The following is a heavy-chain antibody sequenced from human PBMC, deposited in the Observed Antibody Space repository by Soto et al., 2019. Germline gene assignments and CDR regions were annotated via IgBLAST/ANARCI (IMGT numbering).Heavy chain of an antibody. V-gene: IGHV1-3*01. D-gene: IGHD3-16*02. CDR1: GYTFTSYA. CDR3: ASAPAPGSHDYVWGSYRRNWFDP. J-gene: IGHJ5*02. Sequence: ASVKVSCKASGYTFTSYAMHCVLQSPLQGLEWMGWINAGNGNTKYSQKFQGRVTITRDTSASTAYMELSSLRSEDTAVYYCASAPAPGSHDYVWGSYRRNWFDPWGQGTLVTVSS. CDR2: INAGNGNT.